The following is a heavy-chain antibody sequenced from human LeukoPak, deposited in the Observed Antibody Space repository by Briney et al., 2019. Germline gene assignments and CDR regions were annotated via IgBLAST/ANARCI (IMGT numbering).Heavy chain of an antibody. Sequence: PSETLSLTCNVSGDSISSYYWTWVRQTPEKGLEWIGYIYYSGNTDYSPSLKSRVTISVDTSKNQFSLNLTSVTATDTAVYYCARHTPQGNYYYSGMDVWAKGPRSPSP. CDR3: ARHTPQGNYYYSGMDV. CDR2: IYYSGNT. J-gene: IGHJ6*02. CDR1: GDSISSYY. V-gene: IGHV4-59*08.